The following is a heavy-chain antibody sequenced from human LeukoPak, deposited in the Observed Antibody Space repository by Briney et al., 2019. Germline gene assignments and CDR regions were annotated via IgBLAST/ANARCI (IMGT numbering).Heavy chain of an antibody. J-gene: IGHJ5*02. CDR2: ISHSGNT. CDR3: ARGFGTGTWYFLAFDT. D-gene: IGHD6-13*01. CDR1: GGSLTGYH. Sequence: SETLSLSCAVYGGSLTGYHWSWIRQPPGKGLEWIGEISHSGNTNYNPSLKSRVTFSLDTSKTQFSLKLSSVTAADTAVYYCARGFGTGTWYFLAFDTWGQGNLVTVSS. V-gene: IGHV4-34*01.